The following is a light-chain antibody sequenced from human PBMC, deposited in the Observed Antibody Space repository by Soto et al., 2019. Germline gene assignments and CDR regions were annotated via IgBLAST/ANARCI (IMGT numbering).Light chain of an antibody. CDR1: SSDIGTYDY. V-gene: IGLV2-11*01. CDR3: CSHAGFITYV. Sequence: QSALTQPRSVSGSPGQSVTISCTGTSSDIGTYDYVSWYQQHAGKAPKLMIYDVSTRPSGVPDRFSGSKSGNTASLTISGLQAEDEADYYCCSHAGFITYVFGTGTKLTVL. CDR2: DVS. J-gene: IGLJ1*01.